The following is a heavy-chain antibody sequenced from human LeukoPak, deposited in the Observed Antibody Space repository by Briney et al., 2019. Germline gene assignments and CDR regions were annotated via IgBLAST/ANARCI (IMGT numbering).Heavy chain of an antibody. J-gene: IGHJ6*02. D-gene: IGHD2-2*01. CDR2: IDTDGSDT. V-gene: IGHV3-74*01. CDR1: GFTFSSYW. CDR3: AREPPICSSTSCYYYYYYGMDV. Sequence: GGSLRLSCAASGFTFSSYWMHWVRQAPGKGLVWVSRIDTDGSDTTYADSVKGGFTISRDNAKNTLYLQLNSLRGEDTAVYYCAREPPICSSTSCYYYYYYGMDVWGQGTTVTVSS.